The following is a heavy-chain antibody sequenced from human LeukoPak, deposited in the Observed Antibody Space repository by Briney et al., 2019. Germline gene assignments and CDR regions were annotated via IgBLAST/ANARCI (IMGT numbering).Heavy chain of an antibody. J-gene: IGHJ4*02. Sequence: PSETLSLTCTVSGGSISSSSYYWGWIRQPPGKGLEWIGSIYYSGSTYYNPSLKSRVTISVDTSKNQFSLKLSSVTAADTAVYYCARHPVGFGESSDYWGQETLVTVSS. CDR2: IYYSGST. CDR1: GGSISSSSYY. CDR3: ARHPVGFGESSDY. V-gene: IGHV4-39*01. D-gene: IGHD3-10*01.